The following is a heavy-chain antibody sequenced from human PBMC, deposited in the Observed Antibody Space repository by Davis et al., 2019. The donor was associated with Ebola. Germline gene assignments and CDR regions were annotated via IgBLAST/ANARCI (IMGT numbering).Heavy chain of an antibody. J-gene: IGHJ4*02. Sequence: GESLKISCAASGFTFSSSWMNWVRQAPGKGLQWVAVIWDDGSNKYYADSVKGRFTISRDNSKNTLYLQMNSLRAEDTAVYYCATTPQYSSGQNKPFDYWGQGTLVTVSS. D-gene: IGHD6-19*01. V-gene: IGHV3-33*08. CDR2: IWDDGSNK. CDR3: ATTPQYSSGQNKPFDY. CDR1: GFTFSSSW.